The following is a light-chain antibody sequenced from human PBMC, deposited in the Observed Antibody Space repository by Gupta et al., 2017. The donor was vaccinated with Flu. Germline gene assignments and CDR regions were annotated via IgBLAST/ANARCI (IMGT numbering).Light chain of an antibody. V-gene: IGLV1-51*02. CDR3: GTWDSSRSAAV. Sequence: KVTISCSGSSSNIGKNYVSWYQQLPGTAPKLLIYENYKRPSGIPDRFSGSKSGTSATLGITGLQTGDEADYFCGTWDSSRSAAVFGGVTELTVL. J-gene: IGLJ3*02. CDR1: SSNIGKNY. CDR2: ENY.